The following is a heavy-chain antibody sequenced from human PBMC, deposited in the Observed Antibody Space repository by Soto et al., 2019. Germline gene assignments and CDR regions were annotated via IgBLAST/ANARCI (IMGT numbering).Heavy chain of an antibody. J-gene: IGHJ6*02. Sequence: GGSLRLSCAASGFTFSSYAMHWVRQAPGKGLEWVAVISYDGSNKYYADSVKGRFTISRDNSKNTLYLQMNSLRAEDTAVYYCAKDLAMLDFWSGYQYYYYYYGMDVWGQGTTVTVSS. D-gene: IGHD3-3*01. CDR1: GFTFSSYA. CDR2: ISYDGSNK. V-gene: IGHV3-30-3*01. CDR3: AKDLAMLDFWSGYQYYYYYYGMDV.